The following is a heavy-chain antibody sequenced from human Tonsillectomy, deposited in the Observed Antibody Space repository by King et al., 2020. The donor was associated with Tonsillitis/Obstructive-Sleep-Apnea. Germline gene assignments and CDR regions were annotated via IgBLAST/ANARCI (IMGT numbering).Heavy chain of an antibody. Sequence: VQLVQYGGGLVKPGGSLRLSCAASGFTFKKAWMNWVRQSPGKGLEWVGRVKNKDNGGTSDYAATVKGRFTISRDDSHNTLYLQMNSLTTEDTAVYYCTTDWGSGTSSVRAFDVWGQGTMVTVSS. CDR3: TTDWGSGTSSVRAFDV. CDR1: GFTFKKAW. V-gene: IGHV3-15*01. CDR2: VKNKDNGGTS. J-gene: IGHJ3*01. D-gene: IGHD2-15*01.